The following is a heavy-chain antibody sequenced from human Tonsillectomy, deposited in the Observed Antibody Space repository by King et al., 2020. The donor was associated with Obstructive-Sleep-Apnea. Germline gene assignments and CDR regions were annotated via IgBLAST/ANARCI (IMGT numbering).Heavy chain of an antibody. CDR2: IFYSWST. D-gene: IGHD3-10*01. CDR1: GGSISSYY. Sequence: QLQESGPGLVKPSETLSLTCTVSGGSISSYYWSWIRQPPGKGLEGIGYIFYSWSTNHNPSLKSRVTISVDTSKNQFSLKLSSVTAADTAVYYCARGVFRGAANDYWGQGTLVTVSS. CDR3: ARGVFRGAANDY. J-gene: IGHJ4*02. V-gene: IGHV4-59*01.